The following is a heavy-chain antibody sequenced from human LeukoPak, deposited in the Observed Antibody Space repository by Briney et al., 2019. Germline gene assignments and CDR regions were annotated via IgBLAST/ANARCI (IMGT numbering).Heavy chain of an antibody. V-gene: IGHV4-59*01. Sequence: SETLSLTCTVSGGSISSYYWSSIRQPPGKGLEWIGYIYYSGSTNYNPSLKSRVTISVDTSKNQFSLKLSSVTAADTAVYYCARDSEGLGYFDLWGRGTLVTVSS. J-gene: IGHJ2*01. CDR2: IYYSGST. CDR3: ARDSEGLGYFDL. CDR1: GGSISSYY.